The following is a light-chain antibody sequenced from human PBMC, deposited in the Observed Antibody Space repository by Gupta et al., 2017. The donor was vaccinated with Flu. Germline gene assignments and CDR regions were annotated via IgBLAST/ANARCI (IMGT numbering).Light chain of an antibody. CDR3: QQASSFPRT. CDR1: QDVNNW. Sequence: PSSVSASVGDRVTIPCRASQDVNNWLAWYQQKPGEAPKLLIYAASSLQRGVPSRFSGSGSGTDFTLTISSLQSEDFATYYCQQASSFPRTFGQGTRVEIK. J-gene: IGKJ1*01. V-gene: IGKV1-12*01. CDR2: AAS.